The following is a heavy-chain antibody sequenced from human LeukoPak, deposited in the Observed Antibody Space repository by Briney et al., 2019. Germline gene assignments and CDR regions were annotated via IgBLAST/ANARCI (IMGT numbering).Heavy chain of an antibody. D-gene: IGHD3-9*01. CDR3: AKGLRYSDN. CDR1: GFTFSSYG. J-gene: IGHJ4*02. V-gene: IGHV3-30*18. CDR2: ISYDGSSK. Sequence: PGGSLRLSCAASGFTFSSYGMHWVRQAPGKGLEWVAVISYDGSSKYYADSVKGRFTISRDNSKNTLYLQMNSLRAEDTAAYYCAKGLRYSDNWGQGTLVTVSS.